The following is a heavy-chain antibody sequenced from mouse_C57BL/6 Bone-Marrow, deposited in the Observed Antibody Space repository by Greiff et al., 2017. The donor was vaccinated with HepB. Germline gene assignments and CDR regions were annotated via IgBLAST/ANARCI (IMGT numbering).Heavy chain of an antibody. D-gene: IGHD3-2*02. Sequence: QVQLQQSGAELVKPGASVKLSCKASGYTFTSYWMHWVKQRPGRGLEWIGRIDPNSGGTKYNEKFKSKATLTVDKPSSTAYMQLRSLTSEDSAVYYWARSVDSSGGDYAMDYWGQGTSVTVSS. CDR3: ARSVDSSGGDYAMDY. CDR2: IDPNSGGT. V-gene: IGHV1-72*01. CDR1: GYTFTSYW. J-gene: IGHJ4*01.